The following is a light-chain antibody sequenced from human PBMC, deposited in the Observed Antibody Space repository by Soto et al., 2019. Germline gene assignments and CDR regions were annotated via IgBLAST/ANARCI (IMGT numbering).Light chain of an antibody. CDR1: QSVSSN. J-gene: IGKJ1*01. V-gene: IGKV3D-20*02. CDR2: DAS. CDR3: QQRSNWPRGT. Sequence: EIVMTQSPATLSVSPGERATLSCRASQSVSSNLAWYQQKPGQAPRLLIYDASSRATGIPDRFSGGGSGTDFTLTISRLESEDFAVYYCQQRSNWPRGTFGQGTKVDIK.